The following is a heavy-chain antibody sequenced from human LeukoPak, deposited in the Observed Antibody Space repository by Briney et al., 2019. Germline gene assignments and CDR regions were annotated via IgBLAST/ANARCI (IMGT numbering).Heavy chain of an antibody. V-gene: IGHV3-30*18. CDR2: ISYDGSNK. CDR3: AKAPSWRPTYYGMDV. J-gene: IGHJ6*02. D-gene: IGHD3-3*01. Sequence: GRPLRLSCAPSGFPFSSYGMHWVRPAPGKALEWVAVISYDGSNKYYADSVKGRFTISRDNSKNTLYLQMNSLRAEDTAVYYCAKAPSWRPTYYGMDVWGQGTTVTVSS. CDR1: GFPFSSYG.